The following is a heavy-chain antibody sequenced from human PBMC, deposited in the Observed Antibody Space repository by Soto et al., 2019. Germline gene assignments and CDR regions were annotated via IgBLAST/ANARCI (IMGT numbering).Heavy chain of an antibody. J-gene: IGHJ4*02. V-gene: IGHV4-34*01. CDR2: IDGSGNT. CDR1: SESLSGYY. CDR3: VGARVRLVGFDY. D-gene: IGHD1-26*01. Sequence: QVQLQQWGAGLLKPSETLSLTCAVNSESLSGYYWSWIRQSPGKGLEWIGEIDGSGNTNYSPSLRSRVAMSVDTSKNHFSLNLNSVSAADTAAYYCVGARVRLVGFDYWGQGTLVTVSS.